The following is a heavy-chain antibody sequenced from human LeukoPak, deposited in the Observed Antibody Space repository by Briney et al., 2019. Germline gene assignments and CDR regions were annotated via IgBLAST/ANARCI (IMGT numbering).Heavy chain of an antibody. CDR1: GFTFNSYA. CDR3: ARKSASGNYPLDY. Sequence: GGSLRLSCAASGFTFNSYAFNWVRQAPGKGLEWVSVISADSATTFYADSVKGRFTISRDNAKNTVFLQMSSLRAEDTALYYCARKSASGNYPLDYWGQGTLVTVSS. CDR2: ISADSATT. V-gene: IGHV3-23*01. D-gene: IGHD3-10*01. J-gene: IGHJ4*02.